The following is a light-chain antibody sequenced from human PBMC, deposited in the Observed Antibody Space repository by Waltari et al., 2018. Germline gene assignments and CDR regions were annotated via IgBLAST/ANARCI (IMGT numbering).Light chain of an antibody. Sequence: EIVLTQSPGTLSFSPGERATLPCRASQSVSRRYLAWYQQKPGQAPRRLIYGAFSRATGIPDRFSGSGSGTDFTLTISRLEREDFAVYYCQQFSTSDRTFTFGPGTKVESK. CDR1: QSVSRRY. J-gene: IGKJ3*01. CDR3: QQFSTSDRTFT. V-gene: IGKV3-20*01. CDR2: GAF.